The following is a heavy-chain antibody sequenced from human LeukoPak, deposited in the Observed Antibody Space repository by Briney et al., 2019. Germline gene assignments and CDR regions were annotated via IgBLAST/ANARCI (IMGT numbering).Heavy chain of an antibody. J-gene: IGHJ6*03. CDR2: IKEAGSEK. V-gene: IGHV3-7*01. CDR3: AKAGTVVTASYYMDV. CDR1: GFTFSNYW. Sequence: PGGSLRLSCAASGFTFSNYWMSWVRQAPGKGLEFMANIKEAGSEKYYVDSVKGRFTISRDNSKNTLYLQMNSLRAEDTAVYYCAKAGTVVTASYYMDVWGKGTTVTVSS. D-gene: IGHD4-23*01.